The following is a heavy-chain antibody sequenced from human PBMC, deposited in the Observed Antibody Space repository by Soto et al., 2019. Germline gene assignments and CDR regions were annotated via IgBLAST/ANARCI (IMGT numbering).Heavy chain of an antibody. CDR1: GFTFSSFA. CDR2: ISGSSGHT. D-gene: IGHD3-16*02. V-gene: IGHV3-23*01. J-gene: IGHJ5*01. CDR3: ARGQSEYIWWSYLRYCDS. Sequence: EVQLLESGGGLVQPGGSLRLSCAASGFTFSSFAMNWVRQAPGKGLEWVSAISGSSGHTYYADSVKGRFIISRDNSKNTLYLQMDSLSADDTAVYYCARGQSEYIWWSYLRYCDSWGQGSLVTVSS.